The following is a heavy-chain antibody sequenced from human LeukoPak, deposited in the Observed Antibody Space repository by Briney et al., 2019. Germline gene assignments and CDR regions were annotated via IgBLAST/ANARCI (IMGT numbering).Heavy chain of an antibody. V-gene: IGHV3-11*04. Sequence: GSLRLSCAASGFTFSDYYMSWIRQAPGKGLEWVSYISSSGSTIYYADSVKGRFTISRDNAKNSLYLQMNSLRAEDTAVYYCARDSSWAYDYVWGSLDYWGQGTLVTVSS. CDR2: ISSSGSTI. CDR1: GFTFSDYY. CDR3: ARDSSWAYDYVWGSLDY. D-gene: IGHD3-16*01. J-gene: IGHJ4*02.